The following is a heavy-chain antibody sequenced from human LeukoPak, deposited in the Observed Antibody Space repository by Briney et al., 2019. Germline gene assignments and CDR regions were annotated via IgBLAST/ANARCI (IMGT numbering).Heavy chain of an antibody. D-gene: IGHD4-17*01. J-gene: IGHJ4*02. CDR1: GGSIDTFY. CDR2: IYYTGST. Sequence: SETLSLTCTVSGGSIDTFYWNWIRQPPGKGLEWLGYIYYTGSTNYNPSLKSRVTISLDTSKNQFSLRLTSVTAADSAMYHCVRVDYDHSLDYWGQGILVTVSS. CDR3: VRVDYDHSLDY. V-gene: IGHV4-59*01.